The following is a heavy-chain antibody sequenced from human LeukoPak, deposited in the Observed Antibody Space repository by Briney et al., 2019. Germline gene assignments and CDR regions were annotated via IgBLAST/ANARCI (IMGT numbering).Heavy chain of an antibody. CDR1: GFTFSSYW. Sequence: GGSLRLSCAASGFTFSSYWMSWVRQAPGKGLEWVANIKQDGSEKYYVDSVKGRFTISRDNAKNSLYLQMNSLRAEDTAVYYCARDLRNYDFWSGYYNEVYYFDYWGQGTLVTVSS. CDR2: IKQDGSEK. V-gene: IGHV3-7*01. CDR3: ARDLRNYDFWSGYYNEVYYFDY. J-gene: IGHJ4*02. D-gene: IGHD3-3*01.